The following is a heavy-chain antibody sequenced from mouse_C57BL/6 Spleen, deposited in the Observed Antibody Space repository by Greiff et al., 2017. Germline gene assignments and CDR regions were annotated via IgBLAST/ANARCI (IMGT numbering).Heavy chain of an antibody. CDR3: ARGYAMYY. CDR1: GYAFSSSW. J-gene: IGHJ4*01. CDR2: IYPGDGDT. Sequence: QVQLQQSGPELVKPGASVKISCKASGYAFSSSWMNWVKQRPGKGLEWIGRIYPGDGDTNYNGKFKGKATLTADKSSSTAYMQLSSLTSEDSAVYFGARGYAMYYWGQGTSVTVSS. V-gene: IGHV1-82*01.